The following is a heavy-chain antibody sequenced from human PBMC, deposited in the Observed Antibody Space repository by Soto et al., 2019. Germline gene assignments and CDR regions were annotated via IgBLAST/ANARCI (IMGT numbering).Heavy chain of an antibody. V-gene: IGHV1-3*01. D-gene: IGHD1-1*01. CDR3: ARGALQLERRAFDI. CDR2: INAGNGNT. J-gene: IGHJ3*02. CDR1: GYTFTSYA. Sequence: ASVKVSCKASGYTFTSYAMHWVRQAPGQRLEWMGWINAGNGNTKYSQKFQGRVTITRDTSASTAYMELSSLRSEDTAVYYCARGALQLERRAFDIWGQGTMVTVSS.